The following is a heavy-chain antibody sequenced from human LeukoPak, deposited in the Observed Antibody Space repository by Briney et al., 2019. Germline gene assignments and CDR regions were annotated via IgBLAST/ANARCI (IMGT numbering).Heavy chain of an antibody. CDR1: GYTFTSYG. V-gene: IGHV1-18*01. J-gene: IGHJ6*02. CDR2: ISAYNGNT. Sequence: SVKVSCKASGYTFTSYGISWVRQAPGQGLEWMGWISAYNGNTNYAQKLQGRVTMTTDTSTSTAYMELRSLRSDDTAVYYCARPSFHCSSTSCYTGYGMDVWGQGTTVTVSS. D-gene: IGHD2-2*02. CDR3: ARPSFHCSSTSCYTGYGMDV.